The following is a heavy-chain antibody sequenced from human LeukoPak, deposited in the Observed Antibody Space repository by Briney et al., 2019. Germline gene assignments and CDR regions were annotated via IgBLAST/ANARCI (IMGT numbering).Heavy chain of an antibody. CDR1: GFTFSSYA. Sequence: GGSLRLSCAASGFTFSSYAMNWVRQTPRKGLEWVSYISTSGLTIYYADSVKGRFTISRDNAKNSLYLQMNSLRAEDTAVYYCARAEDSSGWYSVYYFDYWGQGTLVTVSS. D-gene: IGHD6-19*01. CDR2: ISTSGLTI. CDR3: ARAEDSSGWYSVYYFDY. V-gene: IGHV3-48*03. J-gene: IGHJ4*02.